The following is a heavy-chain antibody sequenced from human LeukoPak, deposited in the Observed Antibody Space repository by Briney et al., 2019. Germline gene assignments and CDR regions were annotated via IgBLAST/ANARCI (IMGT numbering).Heavy chain of an antibody. V-gene: IGHV3-49*04. D-gene: IGHD3-16*02. J-gene: IGHJ6*03. CDR2: IRSKGYGGTT. CDR3: AKALVWGSYPGYYMDV. Sequence: GGSLTLSCTVSGFTFGDSAMSWVRGAPGEGLEWVGFIRSKGYGGTTEYAASVKGRFTISRDDSKSIAYLQMNSLRAEDTAVYYCAKALVWGSYPGYYMDVWGKGTTVTISS. CDR1: GFTFGDSA.